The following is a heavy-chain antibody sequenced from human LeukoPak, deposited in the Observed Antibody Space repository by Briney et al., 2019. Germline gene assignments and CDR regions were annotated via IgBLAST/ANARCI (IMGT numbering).Heavy chain of an antibody. CDR3: AKDLGTLGMIVLDWYVDY. Sequence: GGSLRLSCAASGFTFSSYGMHWVRQAPGKGLEWVAVISYDGSNKYYADSVKGRFTISRDNSKNTLYLQMNSLRAEDTAVYYCAKDLGTLGMIVLDWYVDYWGQGTLVTVSS. CDR2: ISYDGSNK. J-gene: IGHJ4*02. V-gene: IGHV3-30*18. D-gene: IGHD3-22*01. CDR1: GFTFSSYG.